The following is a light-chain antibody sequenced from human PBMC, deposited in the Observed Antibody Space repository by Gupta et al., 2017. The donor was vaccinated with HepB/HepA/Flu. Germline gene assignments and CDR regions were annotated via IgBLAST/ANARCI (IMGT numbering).Light chain of an antibody. CDR2: NKN. Sequence: SSELTQDPAVSVALGQAVRVTCQGDSLRNYYASWYQQKPGQAPVLVIYNKNDRPSGIPDRFSGSSSGNTASLTITGAQAEDEADYYCHSRDSSGDHPIIIFGTGTKVTVL. CDR3: HSRDSSGDHPIII. J-gene: IGLJ1*01. CDR1: SLRNYY. V-gene: IGLV3-19*01.